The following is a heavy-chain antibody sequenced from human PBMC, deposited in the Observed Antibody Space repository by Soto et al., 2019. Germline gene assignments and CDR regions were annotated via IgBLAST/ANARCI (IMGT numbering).Heavy chain of an antibody. J-gene: IGHJ4*02. CDR2: ISYDGSNK. V-gene: IGHV3-30-3*01. CDR3: ARDQVVVNHSPIDY. Sequence: QVQLVESGGGVVQPGRSLRLSCAASGFTFSSYAMHWVRQATGKGLEWVAVISYDGSNKYYADSVKGRFTISRDNSKNTLYLQMNSLRAEDPAVYYCARDQVVVNHSPIDYWGQGTLVTVSS. D-gene: IGHD2-21*01. CDR1: GFTFSSYA.